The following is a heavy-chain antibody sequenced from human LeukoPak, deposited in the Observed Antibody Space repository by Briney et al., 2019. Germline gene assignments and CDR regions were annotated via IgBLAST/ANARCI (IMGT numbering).Heavy chain of an antibody. CDR2: IYYSGST. V-gene: IGHV4-30-4*08. Sequence: SETLSLTCTVSGGSISSGDYYWSWIRQPPGKGLEWIGYIYYSGSTYYNPSLKSRVTISVDTSKNQFSLKLSSVTAADTAVYYCARGGSSGWSYYFDYWGQGTLVTASS. CDR3: ARGGSSGWSYYFDY. J-gene: IGHJ4*02. CDR1: GGSISSGDYY. D-gene: IGHD6-19*01.